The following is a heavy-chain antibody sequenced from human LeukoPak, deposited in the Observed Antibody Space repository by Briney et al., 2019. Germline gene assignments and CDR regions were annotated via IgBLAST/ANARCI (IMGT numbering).Heavy chain of an antibody. Sequence: PGGSLRHSCAASGFTFSSYELNWVRQAPGKGLEWVSYISSSGSTIYYADSVKGRFTISRHNAKNSLYLQMNSLRAEDTAVYYCARDLWAGYYYYYYGMDVWGQGTTVTVSS. D-gene: IGHD6-19*01. CDR1: GFTFSSYE. CDR3: ARDLWAGYYYYYYGMDV. J-gene: IGHJ6*02. V-gene: IGHV3-48*03. CDR2: ISSSGSTI.